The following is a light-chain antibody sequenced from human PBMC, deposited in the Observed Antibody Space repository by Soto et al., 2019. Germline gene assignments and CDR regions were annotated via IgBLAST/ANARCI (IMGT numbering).Light chain of an antibody. CDR1: QDISNY. CDR2: DAS. Sequence: DLQMTQSPPSLSASVGDRVTITCQASQDISNYLNWYQQKPGKAPKLLIYDASNLETGVPSRFSGSGSGTDFTFTISSLQPEDIATYYCQQYDNLPLTFGGGTKVDIK. V-gene: IGKV1-33*01. CDR3: QQYDNLPLT. J-gene: IGKJ4*01.